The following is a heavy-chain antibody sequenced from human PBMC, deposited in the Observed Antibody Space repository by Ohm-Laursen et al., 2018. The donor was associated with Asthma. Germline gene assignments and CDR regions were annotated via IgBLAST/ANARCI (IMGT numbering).Heavy chain of an antibody. Sequence: SLRLSCSASGFTFSSYGMHWVRQAPGKGLEWVAVISYDGSNKYYADSVKGRFTISRDNSKNTLYLQMNSLRAEDTAVYYCARDPYYSSSWIYYYYGMDVWGQGTTVTVSS. CDR1: GFTFSSYG. J-gene: IGHJ6*02. CDR2: ISYDGSNK. CDR3: ARDPYYSSSWIYYYYGMDV. V-gene: IGHV3-30*03. D-gene: IGHD6-13*01.